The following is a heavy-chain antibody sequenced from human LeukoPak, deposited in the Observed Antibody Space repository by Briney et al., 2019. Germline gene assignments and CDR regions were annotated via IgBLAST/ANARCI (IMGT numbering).Heavy chain of an antibody. D-gene: IGHD4-17*01. CDR1: GYTFTGYY. V-gene: IGHV1-2*02. CDR2: INPNSGGT. J-gene: IGHJ4*02. Sequence: GASVKVSCKAFGYTFTGYYMHWVRQAPGQGLEWMGWINPNSGGTNYAQKFQGRVTMTRDTSISTAYMELSRLRSDDMAVYYCARDLAYGDYIFDYWGQGTLVTVSS. CDR3: ARDLAYGDYIFDY.